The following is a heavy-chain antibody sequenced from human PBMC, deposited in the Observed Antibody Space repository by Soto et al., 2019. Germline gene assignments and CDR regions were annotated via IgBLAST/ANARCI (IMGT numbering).Heavy chain of an antibody. Sequence: SETLSLTCAVYGGSFSGYYWSWVRQPPGKGLEWIGEIYHSGSTNYNPSLKSRVTISVDKSKNQFSLKLSSVTAADTAVYYCARVAAAGFDYWGQGTLVTVSS. CDR3: ARVAAAGFDY. J-gene: IGHJ4*02. CDR1: GGSFSGYY. CDR2: IYHSGST. D-gene: IGHD6-13*01. V-gene: IGHV4-34*01.